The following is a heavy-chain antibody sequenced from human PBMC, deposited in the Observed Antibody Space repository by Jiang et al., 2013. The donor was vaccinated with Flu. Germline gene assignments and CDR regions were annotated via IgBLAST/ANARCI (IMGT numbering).Heavy chain of an antibody. CDR2: ITPFLDTM. D-gene: IGHD1-1*01. CDR3: ARGLTIDWNDGAFDL. CDR1: GDTFKRHT. Sequence: GAEVKKPGSSVKVSCKASGDTFKRHTINWVRQAPGQGLEWMGRITPFLDTMNYVPKFQGRLNMIVDKSTNTAFMELSSLRSEDTAVYFCARGLTIDWNDGAFDLWGRGTLLTVSS. V-gene: IGHV1-69*08. J-gene: IGHJ4*02.